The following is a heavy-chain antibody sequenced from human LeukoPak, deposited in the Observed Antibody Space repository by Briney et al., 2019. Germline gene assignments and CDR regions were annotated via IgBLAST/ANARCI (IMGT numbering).Heavy chain of an antibody. J-gene: IGHJ4*02. V-gene: IGHV3-21*01. CDR1: GFTFSTYS. Sequence: PGGSLRLSCVASGFTFSTYSMNWVRQAPGKGLEWVSSISGNSVYISYADSVKGRFTISRDNAKESLYLQMNSLRDEDTAVYYCGMSTIGARAGSDCWGQGTLVTVSS. CDR3: GMSTIGARAGSDC. D-gene: IGHD6-6*01. CDR2: ISGNSVYI.